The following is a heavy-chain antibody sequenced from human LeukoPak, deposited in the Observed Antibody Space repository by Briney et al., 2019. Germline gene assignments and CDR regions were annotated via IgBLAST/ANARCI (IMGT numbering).Heavy chain of an antibody. CDR3: ARDLGIAVAGTSGY. CDR1: GYTFTSYG. J-gene: IGHJ4*02. V-gene: IGHV1-18*01. Sequence: RASVKVSCKASGYTFTSYGISWVRQAPGQGPEWMGWISAYNGNTNYAQKLQGRVTMTTDTSTRTAYMELRSLRSDDTAVYYCARDLGIAVAGTSGYWGQGTLVTVSS. D-gene: IGHD6-19*01. CDR2: ISAYNGNT.